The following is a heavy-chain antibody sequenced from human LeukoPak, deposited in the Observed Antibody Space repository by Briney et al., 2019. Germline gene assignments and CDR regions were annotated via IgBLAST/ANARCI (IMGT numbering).Heavy chain of an antibody. CDR2: ISGSGGST. CDR1: GFTFSSYA. J-gene: IGHJ3*02. Sequence: PGGSLRLSCAASGFTFSSYAMSWVRQAPGKGLEWVSAISGSGGSTYYADSVKGRFTISRDNSKNTLYLQMNSLGAEDTAVYYCAKNKYSGGWLTPDAFDIWGQGTMVTVSS. V-gene: IGHV3-23*01. D-gene: IGHD6-19*01. CDR3: AKNKYSGGWLTPDAFDI.